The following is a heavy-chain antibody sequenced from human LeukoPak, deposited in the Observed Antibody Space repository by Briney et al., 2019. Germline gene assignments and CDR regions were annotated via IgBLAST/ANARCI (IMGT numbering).Heavy chain of an antibody. Sequence: PSETLSLTCTVAVGSISSGGYYWSWIRQPPGKGLEWIGYIYYSGSTNYNPSLKSRVTISVDTSKNQFSLKLSSVTAADTAVYYCAREPLYCSGGSCYSDAFDIWGQGTMVTVSS. CDR2: IYYSGST. CDR1: VGSISSGGYY. J-gene: IGHJ3*02. V-gene: IGHV4-61*08. CDR3: AREPLYCSGGSCYSDAFDI. D-gene: IGHD2-15*01.